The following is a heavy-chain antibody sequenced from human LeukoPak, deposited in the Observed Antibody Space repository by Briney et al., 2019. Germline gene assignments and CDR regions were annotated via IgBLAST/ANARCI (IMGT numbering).Heavy chain of an antibody. Sequence: PGGSLRLSCAASGFTFSSNEMNWVRQAPGKGLEWVSVISGSGGDTYYADSVKGRFTISRDNSKNTVYLQMNSLRAEDTAVYYCAKGRSSGGSCVNYWGQGTLVSVSS. D-gene: IGHD2-15*01. V-gene: IGHV3-23*01. J-gene: IGHJ4*02. CDR3: AKGRSSGGSCVNY. CDR2: ISGSGGDT. CDR1: GFTFSSNE.